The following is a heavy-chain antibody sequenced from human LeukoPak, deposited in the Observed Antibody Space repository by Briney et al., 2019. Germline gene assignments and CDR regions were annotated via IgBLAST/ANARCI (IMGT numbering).Heavy chain of an antibody. D-gene: IGHD3-3*01. CDR1: GGSICSYY. CDR2: IYTSGST. Sequence: SETLSLTCTVFGGSICSYYWSWIRQPAGKGLEWIGRIYTSGSTNYNPSLKSRVTMSVDTSKNQFSLKLSSVTAADTAVYYCARADFWSEYYFDYWGQGTLVTVST. V-gene: IGHV4-4*07. CDR3: ARADFWSEYYFDY. J-gene: IGHJ4*02.